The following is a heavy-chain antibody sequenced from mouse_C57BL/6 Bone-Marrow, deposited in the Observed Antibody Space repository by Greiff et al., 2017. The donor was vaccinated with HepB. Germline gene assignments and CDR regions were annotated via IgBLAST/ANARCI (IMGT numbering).Heavy chain of an antibody. CDR2: INPYNGGT. D-gene: IGHD1-1*01. V-gene: IGHV1-19*01. Sequence: EVKLQQSGPVLVKPGASVKMSCKASGYTFTDYYMNWVKQSHGKSLEWIGVINPYNGGTSYNQKFKGKATLTVDKSSSTAYMELNSLTSEDSAVYYCARRYYYGSRSFAYWGQGTLVTVSA. CDR1: GYTFTDYY. J-gene: IGHJ3*01. CDR3: ARRYYYGSRSFAY.